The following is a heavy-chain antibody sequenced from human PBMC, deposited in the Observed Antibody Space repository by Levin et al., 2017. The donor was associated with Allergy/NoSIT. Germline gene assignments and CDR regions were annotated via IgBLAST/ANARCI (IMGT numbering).Heavy chain of an antibody. CDR3: AKDYGIWRSYRYPAEGFDR. V-gene: IGHV3-23*01. D-gene: IGHD3-16*02. J-gene: IGHJ5*02. CDR2: FSGIEDNT. CDR1: GFSFDSYA. Sequence: PGGSLRLSCATSGFSFDSYAMNWVRQAPGKGLEWVSGFSGIEDNTYYADSVKGRFSISRDKSRDTLFLQMNNLRVEDPAIYYFAKDYGIWRSYRYPAEGFDRWGQGTLVIVSS.